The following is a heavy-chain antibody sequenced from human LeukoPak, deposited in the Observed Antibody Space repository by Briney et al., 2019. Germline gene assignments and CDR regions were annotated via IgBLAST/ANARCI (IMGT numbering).Heavy chain of an antibody. CDR3: ARRLNYYDSSGPAYYFDY. D-gene: IGHD3-22*01. CDR2: IYYSGST. J-gene: IGHJ4*02. V-gene: IGHV4-59*08. CDR1: GGSISSYY. Sequence: SETLSVTCTVSGGSISSYYWSWIRQPPGKGLEWIGYIYYSGSTNYNPSLKSRVTISVDTSKNQFSLKLSSVTAADTAVYYCARRLNYYDSSGPAYYFDYWGQGTLVTVSS.